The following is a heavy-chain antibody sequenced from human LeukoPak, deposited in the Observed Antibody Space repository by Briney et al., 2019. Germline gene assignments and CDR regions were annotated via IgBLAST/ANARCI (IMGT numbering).Heavy chain of an antibody. CDR3: ARDLYDILTGYYLLDY. Sequence: GGSLRLSCAASGFTFGSYSMNWVRQAPGKGLEWVSSISSSSSYIYYADSVKGRFTISRDNAKNSLYLQMNSLRAEDTAVYYCARDLYDILTGYYLLDYWGQGTLVTVSS. J-gene: IGHJ4*02. CDR2: ISSSSSYI. D-gene: IGHD3-9*01. V-gene: IGHV3-21*01. CDR1: GFTFGSYS.